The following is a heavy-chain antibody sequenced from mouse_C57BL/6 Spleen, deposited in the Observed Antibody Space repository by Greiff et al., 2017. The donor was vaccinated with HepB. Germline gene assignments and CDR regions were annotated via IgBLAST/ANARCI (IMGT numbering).Heavy chain of an antibody. V-gene: IGHV1-55*01. CDR2: IYPGSGST. CDR1: GYTFTSYW. Sequence: QVQLQQPGAELVKPGASVKMSCKASGYTFTSYWITWVKQRPGQGLEWIGDIYPGSGSTNYNEKFKSKATLTVDTSSSTAYMQRSSLTSEDSSVYYCARRGSMINRWYFDVWGTGTTVTVSS. CDR3: ARRGSMINRWYFDV. J-gene: IGHJ1*03. D-gene: IGHD2-4*01.